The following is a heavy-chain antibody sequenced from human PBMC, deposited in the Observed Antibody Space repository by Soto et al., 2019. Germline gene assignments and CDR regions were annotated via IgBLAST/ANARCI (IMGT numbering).Heavy chain of an antibody. J-gene: IGHJ5*02. D-gene: IGHD2-15*01. Sequence: SETLSLTCTVSGGSISSSSYYWGWIRQPPGKGLEWIGSIYYSGSTYYNPSLKSRVTISVDTSKNQFSLKLSSVTAADTAVYYCARHYGANKVVVAATGWFDPWGQGTLVTVSS. CDR3: ARHYGANKVVVAATGWFDP. CDR2: IYYSGST. V-gene: IGHV4-39*01. CDR1: GGSISSSSYY.